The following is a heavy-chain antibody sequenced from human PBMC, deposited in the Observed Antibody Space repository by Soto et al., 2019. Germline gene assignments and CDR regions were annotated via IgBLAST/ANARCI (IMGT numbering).Heavy chain of an antibody. D-gene: IGHD2-15*01. Sequence: QVQLVQSGAEVQKPGSSVKVSCKASGGTFSSYAISWVRQAPGQGLEWMGGIIPIFGTANYAQKFQGRVTITADESTSTAYMELSSLRSEDTAVYYCARSSRYCSGGSCSHAHYYYGMDVWGQGTTVTVSS. J-gene: IGHJ6*02. CDR3: ARSSRYCSGGSCSHAHYYYGMDV. CDR1: GGTFSSYA. V-gene: IGHV1-69*01. CDR2: IIPIFGTA.